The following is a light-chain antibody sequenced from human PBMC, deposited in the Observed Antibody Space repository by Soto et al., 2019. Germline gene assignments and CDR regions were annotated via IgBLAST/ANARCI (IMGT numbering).Light chain of an antibody. CDR2: EAR. CDR3: QSYDSSLSAQV. J-gene: IGLJ2*01. V-gene: IGLV2-18*02. Sequence: QSALTQPPSVSGSPGQSVTISCTGTSTDFVAYNRVSWYQQPPGTAPKLIIYEARNRPSGVPDRFSGSKSGTSASLAITGLQAEDEADYYCQSYDSSLSAQVFGGGTKLTVL. CDR1: STDFVAYNR.